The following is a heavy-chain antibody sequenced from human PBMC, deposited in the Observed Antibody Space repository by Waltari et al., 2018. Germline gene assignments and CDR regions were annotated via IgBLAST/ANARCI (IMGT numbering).Heavy chain of an antibody. CDR1: GFTFRSYA. V-gene: IGHV3-23*01. CDR3: AKSRGSSYGTEYLDY. D-gene: IGHD3-3*01. Sequence: EVQLLESGGNLVQPGGSLRLSCAASGFTFRSYAMNWVRQAPGKGLEWVSLITGSGDSTYYADSVKGRFTVSRDNSKNTLYLQMNSLRAEDTALYYCAKSRGSSYGTEYLDYWGQ. CDR2: ITGSGDST. J-gene: IGHJ4*02.